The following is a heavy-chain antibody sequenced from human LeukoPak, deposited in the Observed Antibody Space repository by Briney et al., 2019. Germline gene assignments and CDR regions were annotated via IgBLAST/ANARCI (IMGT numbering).Heavy chain of an antibody. D-gene: IGHD3-10*01. CDR2: IKQDGSEK. CDR1: GFTFSNYW. J-gene: IGHJ6*03. CDR3: AGDSSWYYYYYMDV. Sequence: PGGSLRLSCAASGFTFSNYWMSWVRQAPGKGLEWVANIKQDGSEKYYVDSVKGRFTISRDNAKNSLYLQMNSLRAEDTAVYYCAGDSSWYYYYYMDVWGKGTTVTVSS. V-gene: IGHV3-7*01.